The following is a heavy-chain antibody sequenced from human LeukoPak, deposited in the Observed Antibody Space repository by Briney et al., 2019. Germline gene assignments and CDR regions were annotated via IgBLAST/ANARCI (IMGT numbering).Heavy chain of an antibody. CDR3: ARAQYGMDV. CDR2: IYHSGST. Sequence: SETLSLTCAVSGGSISSGGYSWSWIRQPPGKGLEWIGYIYHSGSTYYNPSLKSRVTISVDRSKKQFSLKLSSVTAADTAVYYCARAQYGMDVWGQGTTVTVSS. V-gene: IGHV4-30-2*01. J-gene: IGHJ6*02. CDR1: GGSISSGGYS.